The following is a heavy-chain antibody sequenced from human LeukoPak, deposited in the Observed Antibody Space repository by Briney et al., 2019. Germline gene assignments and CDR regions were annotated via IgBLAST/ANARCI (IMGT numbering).Heavy chain of an antibody. CDR1: GFTFSSYG. CDR2: IWYDGSNK. CDR3: ARDGIAVAATGWFDP. V-gene: IGHV3-33*01. Sequence: PGGSLRLSCAASGFTFSSYGMHWVRQAPGKGLDWVAVIWYDGSNKYYADSVKGRFTLSRDNSKKTLYLQMNSLRSEDTAVYYCARDGIAVAATGWFDPWGQETLVTVSS. J-gene: IGHJ5*02. D-gene: IGHD6-19*01.